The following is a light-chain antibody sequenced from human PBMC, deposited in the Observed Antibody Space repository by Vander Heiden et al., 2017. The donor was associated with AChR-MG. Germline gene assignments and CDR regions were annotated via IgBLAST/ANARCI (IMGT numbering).Light chain of an antibody. Sequence: DIQMTQSPSTLSASVGDRVTITCRASQTISSLFAWYQQKPGKAPEFLIYKASSLQSGVPSRFSGSGSGTEFTLTISSLQPDDFATYYCQQDDSYPLTFGCGAKVEIK. CDR1: QTISSL. CDR3: QQDDSYPLT. CDR2: KAS. V-gene: IGKV1-5*03. J-gene: IGKJ4*01.